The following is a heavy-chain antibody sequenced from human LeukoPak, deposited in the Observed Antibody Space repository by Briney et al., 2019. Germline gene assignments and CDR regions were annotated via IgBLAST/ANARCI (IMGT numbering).Heavy chain of an antibody. Sequence: ASVTVSCKASGYTFTTYYMHWVRQAPGQGLEWMGIINPSGGSTKYAQKLQGRVTMTTDTSTSTAYMELRSLRSDDTAVYYCARDFGIGSGPAGFDYWGQETLITVSS. CDR3: ARDFGIGSGPAGFDY. CDR1: GYTFTTYY. J-gene: IGHJ4*02. D-gene: IGHD2-15*01. V-gene: IGHV1-46*01. CDR2: INPSGGST.